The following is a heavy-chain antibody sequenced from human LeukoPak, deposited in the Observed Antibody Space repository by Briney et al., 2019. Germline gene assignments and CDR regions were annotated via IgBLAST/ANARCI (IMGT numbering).Heavy chain of an antibody. CDR3: ARDREGVWYYDFWSGYSPYGMDV. D-gene: IGHD3-3*01. V-gene: IGHV1-46*01. CDR2: INPSGGST. J-gene: IGHJ6*02. Sequence: ASVKVSCKASGYTVTSYYMHWVRQAPGQGLEWMGIINPSGGSTSYAQKFQGRVTMTRDTSTSTVYMELSSLRSEDTAVYYCARDREGVWYYDFWSGYSPYGMDVWGQGTTVTVSS. CDR1: GYTVTSYY.